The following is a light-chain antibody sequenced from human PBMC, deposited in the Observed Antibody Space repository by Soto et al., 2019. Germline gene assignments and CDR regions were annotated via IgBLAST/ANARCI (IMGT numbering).Light chain of an antibody. V-gene: IGKV3-15*01. CDR1: QSVGSN. Sequence: EIVLTQSPVTLSLSPGERVTLSCRARQSVGSNLAWYQPKPGQAPRLLIYGASTRATGIPARFSGSGSEAEFTPTISSLQAQDSAVYFCQQYKNWPTWTFGQGTKVDIK. J-gene: IGKJ1*01. CDR3: QQYKNWPTWT. CDR2: GAS.